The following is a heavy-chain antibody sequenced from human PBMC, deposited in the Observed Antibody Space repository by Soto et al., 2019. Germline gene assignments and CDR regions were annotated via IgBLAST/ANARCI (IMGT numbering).Heavy chain of an antibody. CDR2: IKQDGSVK. D-gene: IGHD4-17*01. V-gene: IGHV3-7*03. Sequence: GGSLRLSCAPSGFTFSNYWMSWVRQAPGQGLEWVASIKQDGSVKHYVDSVKGRFTISRDNAEKSLHLQMNSLRAEDTAVYYCAKLRRDYTVFDYWGQGARVTVSS. CDR3: AKLRRDYTVFDY. CDR1: GFTFSNYW. J-gene: IGHJ4*02.